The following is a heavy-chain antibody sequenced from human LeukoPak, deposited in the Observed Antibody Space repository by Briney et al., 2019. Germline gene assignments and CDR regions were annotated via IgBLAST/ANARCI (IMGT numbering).Heavy chain of an antibody. Sequence: SETLSLTCTVSGGSISSSSYYWGWIRQPPGKGLELIGSIYYSGSTYYNPSLKSRVTISVDTSKNHFSLKLTSVTAADTAVYYCARTFQAPSYGDSDSRTKYPYSMDVWGQGTMVAVSS. J-gene: IGHJ6*02. CDR1: GGSISSSSYY. CDR3: ARTFQAPSYGDSDSRTKYPYSMDV. D-gene: IGHD4-17*01. V-gene: IGHV4-39*02. CDR2: IYYSGST.